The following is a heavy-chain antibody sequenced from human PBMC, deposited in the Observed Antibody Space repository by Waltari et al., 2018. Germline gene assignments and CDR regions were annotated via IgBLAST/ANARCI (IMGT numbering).Heavy chain of an antibody. J-gene: IGHJ1*01. CDR1: GFTVSSNY. V-gene: IGHV3-53*01. Sequence: EVQLVESGGGLIQPGGSLRLSCAASGFTVSSNYMSWVRQAPGKGLEWVSVIYSGGSTYYADSVKGRFTISRDNSKNTLYLQMNSLRAEDTAVYYCARARRDGYNLYFQHWGQGTLVTVSS. CDR2: IYSGGST. D-gene: IGHD5-12*01. CDR3: ARARRDGYNLYFQH.